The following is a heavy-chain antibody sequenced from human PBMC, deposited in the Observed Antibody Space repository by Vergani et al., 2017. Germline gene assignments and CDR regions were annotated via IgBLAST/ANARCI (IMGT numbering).Heavy chain of an antibody. V-gene: IGHV4-39*01. Sequence: QLQLQESGPGLVKPSETLSLTCTVSGGSISSSSYYWGWIRQPPGKGLEWIGSIYYSGSTYYNPPLKSRVTISVDTSKNQFSLKLSSVTAADTAVYYCARHLAYCSGDCYPYYYGMDVWGQGTTVTVSS. CDR2: IYYSGST. J-gene: IGHJ6*02. CDR3: ARHLAYCSGDCYPYYYGMDV. D-gene: IGHD2-21*02. CDR1: GGSISSSSYY.